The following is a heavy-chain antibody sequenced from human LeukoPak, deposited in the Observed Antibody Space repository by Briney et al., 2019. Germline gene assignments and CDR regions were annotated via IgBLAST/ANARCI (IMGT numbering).Heavy chain of an antibody. J-gene: IGHJ4*02. D-gene: IGHD6-19*01. CDR1: GFTFSNYW. CDR3: AKDLLGQWPTVFDY. Sequence: GGSLRLSCAASGFTFSNYWMTWVRQAPGKGLEWVANIKQDGSEKYYMDSMKGRFTISRDNAKNSLYLQMNSLRAEDTAVYYCAKDLLGQWPTVFDYWGQGTLVTVSS. V-gene: IGHV3-7*01. CDR2: IKQDGSEK.